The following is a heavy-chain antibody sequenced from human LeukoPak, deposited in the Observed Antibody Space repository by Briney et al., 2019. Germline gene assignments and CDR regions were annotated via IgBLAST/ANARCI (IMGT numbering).Heavy chain of an antibody. CDR2: ISGSGGST. V-gene: IGHV3-23*01. J-gene: IGHJ4*02. Sequence: GGSLRLSCAASGFTFSSYAMTWVRQAPGKVLEWVSGISGSGGSTHYADSVKGRFTISRDNSKNTLYLQVNSLRAEDTALYYCAKDQTPYGSGSYSPIDYWGQGTLVTVSS. CDR1: GFTFSSYA. D-gene: IGHD3-10*01. CDR3: AKDQTPYGSGSYSPIDY.